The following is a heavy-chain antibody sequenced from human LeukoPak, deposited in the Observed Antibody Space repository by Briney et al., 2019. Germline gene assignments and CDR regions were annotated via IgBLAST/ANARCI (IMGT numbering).Heavy chain of an antibody. CDR3: ARLRYFDWPPDV. J-gene: IGHJ6*04. V-gene: IGHV4-59*11. CDR2: IYYSGST. D-gene: IGHD3-9*01. CDR1: GGSISSHY. Sequence: SETLSLTCTVSGGSISSHYWSWIRQPPGKGLEWIGYIYYSGSTNYNPSLKSRVTISVDTSKNQFSLKLSSVTAADTAVYYCARLRYFDWPPDVWGKGTTVTISS.